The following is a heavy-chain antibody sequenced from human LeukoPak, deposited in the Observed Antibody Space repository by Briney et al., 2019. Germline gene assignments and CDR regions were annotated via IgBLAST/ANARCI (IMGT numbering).Heavy chain of an antibody. V-gene: IGHV4-39*07. CDR1: GGSISSSSYY. Sequence: PSETLSLTCTVSGGSISSSSYYWGWIRQPPGKGLEWIGSIYYSGSTYYNPSLKSRVTISVDTSKNQFSLKLSSVTAADTAVYYCARERIVLMVYAIYDYWGQGTLVTVSS. D-gene: IGHD2-8*01. CDR3: ARERIVLMVYAIYDY. CDR2: IYYSGST. J-gene: IGHJ4*02.